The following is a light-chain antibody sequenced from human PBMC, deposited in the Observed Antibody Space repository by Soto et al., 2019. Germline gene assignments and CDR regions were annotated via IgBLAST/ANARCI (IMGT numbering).Light chain of an antibody. V-gene: IGLV2-14*03. CDR1: SSDGGGYNY. Sequence: QSVVTHPASVSGSPGQSITISCTGTSSDGGGYNYVSWYQHHPGKAPKLMIYDVSNRPSGVSNRFSGSKSGNTASLTISGLQPEDEADYYCSSYTTSNTRQIVFGTGTKVTV. J-gene: IGLJ1*01. CDR3: SSYTTSNTRQIV. CDR2: DVS.